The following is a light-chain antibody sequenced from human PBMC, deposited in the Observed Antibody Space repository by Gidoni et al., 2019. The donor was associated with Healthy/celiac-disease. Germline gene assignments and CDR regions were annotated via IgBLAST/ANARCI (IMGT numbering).Light chain of an antibody. J-gene: IGKJ3*01. V-gene: IGKV1-8*01. Sequence: AIRMTQSPSSFSASTGDRVTITCRASQGISSYLAWYQQKPGKAPKLLIYAASTLQSGVPSRFSGSGSGTDFTLTISRLQSEDFATYYCQQYYSYPLFTFGPGTKVDIK. CDR2: AAS. CDR1: QGISSY. CDR3: QQYYSYPLFT.